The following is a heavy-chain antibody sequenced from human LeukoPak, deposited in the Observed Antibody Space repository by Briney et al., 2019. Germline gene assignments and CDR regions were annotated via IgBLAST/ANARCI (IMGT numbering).Heavy chain of an antibody. Sequence: GESLKISCKGSGYSFTSYWIGWVRQMPGKGLEWMGIIYPGDSDTRYSPSFQGQVTISADKSISTAYLQWSSLKASDTAMYYCARRAYYYGSGSLGWFDPWGQGTLVTVSS. D-gene: IGHD3-10*01. V-gene: IGHV5-51*01. J-gene: IGHJ5*02. CDR1: GYSFTSYW. CDR3: ARRAYYYGSGSLGWFDP. CDR2: IYPGDSDT.